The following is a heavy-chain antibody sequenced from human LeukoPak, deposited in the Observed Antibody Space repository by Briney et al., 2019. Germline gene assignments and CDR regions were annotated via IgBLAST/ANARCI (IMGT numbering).Heavy chain of an antibody. V-gene: IGHV1-2*02. CDR3: ARELGGWKYNWFDP. Sequence: ASVKVSCKASGYTFTGYYMHWVRQAPGQGLEWMGWINPNSGGTNYAQKFQGRVTMTRDTSISTAYMELSRLRSDDTAVYYCARELGGWKYNWFDPWGQGSLVTVSS. CDR2: INPNSGGT. D-gene: IGHD6-19*01. J-gene: IGHJ5*02. CDR1: GYTFTGYY.